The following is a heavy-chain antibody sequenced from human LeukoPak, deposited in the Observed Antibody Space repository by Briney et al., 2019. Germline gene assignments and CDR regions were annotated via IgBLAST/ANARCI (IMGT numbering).Heavy chain of an antibody. J-gene: IGHJ3*02. V-gene: IGHV3-74*01. CDR2: INSDGSST. CDR1: GFTFSSYW. D-gene: IGHD2-8*01. CDR3: ARATNGRFDI. Sequence: PGGSLRLSCAASGFTFSSYWMHWVRQAPGKGLVWVSRINSDGSSTSYADSVKGRFTISRDNAKSSLWLQMNSLRAEDTAVYYCARATNGRFDIWGQGTMVTVSS.